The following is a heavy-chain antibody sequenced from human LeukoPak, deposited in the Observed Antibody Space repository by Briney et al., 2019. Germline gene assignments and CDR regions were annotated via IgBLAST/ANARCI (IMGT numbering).Heavy chain of an antibody. J-gene: IGHJ4*02. V-gene: IGHV3-30*03. CDR3: ARSLKRELLRTYFDY. D-gene: IGHD1-26*01. Sequence: GGSLRLSCAASGFTFSSYSMNWVRQAPGKGLEWVAVISYDGSNKYYADFVKGRFTISRDNSKNTLYLQMNSLRAEDTAVYYCARSLKRELLRTYFDYWGQGTLVTVSS. CDR1: GFTFSSYS. CDR2: ISYDGSNK.